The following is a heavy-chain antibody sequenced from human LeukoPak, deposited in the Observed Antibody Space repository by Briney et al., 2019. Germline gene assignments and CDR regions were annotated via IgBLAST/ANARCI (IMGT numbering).Heavy chain of an antibody. CDR3: ARDVPRYCSGDSCYSEYIDY. Sequence: ASVKVSCKASGYTFTGYYMHWVRQAPGQGLAWMGWINPNSGGTNYAQKFQGTVTMTRDTSISTAYMELSRLRSDDTAVYYCARDVPRYCSGDSCYSEYIDYWGQGTLVTVSS. CDR1: GYTFTGYY. J-gene: IGHJ4*02. D-gene: IGHD2-15*01. CDR2: INPNSGGT. V-gene: IGHV1-2*02.